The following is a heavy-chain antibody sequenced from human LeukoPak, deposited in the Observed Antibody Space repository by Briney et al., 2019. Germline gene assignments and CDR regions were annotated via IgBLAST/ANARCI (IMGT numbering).Heavy chain of an antibody. CDR1: GFTFDDYA. Sequence: GGSLRLSCAASGFTFDDYAMHWVRQAPGKGLEWVSGISWNSGSIGYADSVKGRFTISRDNAKNSLYLQMNSLRAEDTAVYYCARGSAAKAVVAATRGFDYWGQGTLVTVSS. V-gene: IGHV3-9*01. J-gene: IGHJ4*02. CDR2: ISWNSGSI. CDR3: ARGSAAKAVVAATRGFDY. D-gene: IGHD2-15*01.